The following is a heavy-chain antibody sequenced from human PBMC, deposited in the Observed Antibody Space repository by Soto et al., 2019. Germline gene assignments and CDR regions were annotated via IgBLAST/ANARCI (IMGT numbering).Heavy chain of an antibody. V-gene: IGHV4-59*01. CDR3: AREGYCSGGSCFRRYYHVFDI. D-gene: IGHD2-15*01. J-gene: IGHJ3*02. CDR2: IYYSGST. CDR1: GGSISSYY. Sequence: SETLSLTCTVSGGSISSYYWSWIRQPPGKGLEWIGYIYYSGSTNYNPSLKSRVTISVDTSKNQFSLKLSSVTAADTAVYYCAREGYCSGGSCFRRYYHVFDIWGQGTMVTVSS.